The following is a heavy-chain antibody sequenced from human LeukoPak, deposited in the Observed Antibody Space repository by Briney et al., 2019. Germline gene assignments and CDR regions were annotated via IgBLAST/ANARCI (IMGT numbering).Heavy chain of an antibody. CDR2: ISYDGSNK. D-gene: IGHD2-15*01. V-gene: IGHV3-30-3*01. Sequence: GRSLRLSCAASGFTFSSYAMHWVRQAPGKGLEWVAVISYDGSNKYYADSVKGRFTISRDNSKNTLYLQMNSLGAEDTAVYYCARSPRSGYFDYWGQGTLVTVSS. J-gene: IGHJ4*02. CDR3: ARSPRSGYFDY. CDR1: GFTFSSYA.